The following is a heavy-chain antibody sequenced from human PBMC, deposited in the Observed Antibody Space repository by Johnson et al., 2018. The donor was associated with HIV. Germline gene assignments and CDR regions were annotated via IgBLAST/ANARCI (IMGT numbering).Heavy chain of an antibody. CDR3: AKERAYIRTFDI. D-gene: IGHD5-18*01. V-gene: IGHV3-30*04. J-gene: IGHJ3*02. CDR1: GFTFSSYA. CDR2: ISYDGRNK. Sequence: QVQLVESGGGVVQPGRSLSLSCAASGFTFSSYAMNWVRQAPGKGLEWVAVISYDGRNKDYADSVKGRCTISRDNSKNTLYLQINSLRAEDTAVYYCAKERAYIRTFDIWGQGTLVTVSS.